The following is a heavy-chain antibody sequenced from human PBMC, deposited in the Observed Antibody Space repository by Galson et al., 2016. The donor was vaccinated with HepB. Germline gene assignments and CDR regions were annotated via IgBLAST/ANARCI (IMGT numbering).Heavy chain of an antibody. CDR2: INAGNGNT. J-gene: IGHJ6*02. Sequence: SVKVSCKASGYSFTSSAMQWVRQAPGQRLEWMGWINAGNGNTKYSQKFQGRVTITRDTSASTAYMELSSLRPEDTAVYYCASGGYCSSTSCYDPPGYYYGMDVWGQGTTVTVSS. CDR3: ASGGYCSSTSCYDPPGYYYGMDV. CDR1: GYSFTSSA. D-gene: IGHD2-2*01. V-gene: IGHV1-3*01.